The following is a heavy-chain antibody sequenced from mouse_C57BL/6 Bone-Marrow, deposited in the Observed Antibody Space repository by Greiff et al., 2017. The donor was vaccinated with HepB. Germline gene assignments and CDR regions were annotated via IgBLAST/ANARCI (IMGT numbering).Heavy chain of an antibody. CDR2: IDPSDSYT. CDR1: GYTFTSYW. CDR3: ARKGVITTVVVDY. D-gene: IGHD1-1*01. V-gene: IGHV1-59*01. Sequence: VQLQQPGAELVRPGTSVKLSCKASGYTFTSYWMHWVKQRPGQGLEWIGVIDPSDSYTNYNQKFKGKATLTVDTSSSTAYMQLSSLTSEDSAVYYCARKGVITTVVVDYWGQGTTLTVSS. J-gene: IGHJ2*01.